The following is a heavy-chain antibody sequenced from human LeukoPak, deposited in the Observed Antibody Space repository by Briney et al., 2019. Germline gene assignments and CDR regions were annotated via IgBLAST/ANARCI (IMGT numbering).Heavy chain of an antibody. D-gene: IGHD3-22*01. Sequence: GGSLRLSCAPSGFIVQSSYMIWVRQAPGKELEWISVIYSAGSTKYADSVRGRFIVSRDNSMNTLPLQMNSLRVEDTAVYYCARCGLRDSSDYDVAHFWGRGTPVTVSS. CDR2: IYSAGST. V-gene: IGHV3-66*01. CDR3: ARCGLRDSSDYDVAHF. J-gene: IGHJ4*02. CDR1: GFIVQSSY.